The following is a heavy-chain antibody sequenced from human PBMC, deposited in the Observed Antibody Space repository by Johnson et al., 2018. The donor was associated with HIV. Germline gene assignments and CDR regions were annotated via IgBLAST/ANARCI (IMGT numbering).Heavy chain of an antibody. V-gene: IGHV3-30*04. CDR1: GFTFNNYA. J-gene: IGHJ3*02. D-gene: IGHD3-22*01. CDR3: ARGDYYDSSGYYHPDAFDI. Sequence: QVQLVESGGGVVQPGRSLRVSCAASGFTFNNYAMHWVRQAPGKGLEWVALISYDGSDKNYADSVKGRFTISRDNAKNSLYLQMNSLRAEDTAVYYCARGDYYDSSGYYHPDAFDIWGQGTMV. CDR2: ISYDGSDK.